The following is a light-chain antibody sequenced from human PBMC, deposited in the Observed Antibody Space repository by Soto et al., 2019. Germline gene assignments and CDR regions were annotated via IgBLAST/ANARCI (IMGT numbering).Light chain of an antibody. J-gene: IGKJ1*01. CDR2: AAS. CDR1: QGISNY. CDR3: QKYNSDPRT. V-gene: IGKV1-27*01. Sequence: DIQMTQSPSSLSASVGDRVTITCRASQGISNYLAWYQQKPGKVPKLLIYAASTLQSGVPSRFSGSGSGTDFTLTIGSLKPEDVATYYCQKYNSDPRTLGQGTKVDIK.